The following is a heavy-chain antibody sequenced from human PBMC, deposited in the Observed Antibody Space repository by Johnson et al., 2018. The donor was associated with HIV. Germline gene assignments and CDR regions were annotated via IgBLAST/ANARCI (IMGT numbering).Heavy chain of an antibody. CDR3: ARACRDGYTCDVFDI. D-gene: IGHD5-24*01. CDR1: GFTVSRNY. CDR2: IFSGGST. J-gene: IGHJ3*02. V-gene: IGHV3-53*01. Sequence: VQLVESGGGLIQPGGSLRLSCAASGFTVSRNYMTWVRQAPGKGLEWVSVIFSGGSTYYADSVKGRFTISRDNSKNTLYLQMNSLRAEDKSVYYCARACRDGYTCDVFDIWGQGTMVTVSS.